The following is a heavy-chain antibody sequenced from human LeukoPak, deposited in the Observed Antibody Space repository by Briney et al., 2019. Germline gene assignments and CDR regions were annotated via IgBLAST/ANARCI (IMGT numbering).Heavy chain of an antibody. CDR1: DGSISGYY. D-gene: IGHD6-19*01. V-gene: IGHV4-34*01. CDR2: INDSGRT. CDR3: ARQQWLDYYFDY. Sequence: SETLSLTCAVYDGSISGYYWSWIRQPPGKGLEWNGEINDSGRTNYNPSLSSRVTMSRDTSKNQFSLELSSVTAADTAVYYCARQQWLDYYFDYWGQGTLVTVSS. J-gene: IGHJ4*02.